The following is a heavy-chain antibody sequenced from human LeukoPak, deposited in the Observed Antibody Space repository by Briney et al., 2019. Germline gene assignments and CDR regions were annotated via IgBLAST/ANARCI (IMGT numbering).Heavy chain of an antibody. CDR2: ISYGGDNK. CDR1: GFNFQIYA. CDR3: SRDGPRDYDILTALDY. J-gene: IGHJ4*02. V-gene: IGHV3-30*04. Sequence: GGSLRLSCAASGFNFQIYAMHWVRQTPGKGLEWVAIISYGGDNKYYADSVKGRFTISRDNSKSMLYLQMNGLRPEDTAVYYCSRDGPRDYDILTALDYWGQGTVVSVSS. D-gene: IGHD3-9*01.